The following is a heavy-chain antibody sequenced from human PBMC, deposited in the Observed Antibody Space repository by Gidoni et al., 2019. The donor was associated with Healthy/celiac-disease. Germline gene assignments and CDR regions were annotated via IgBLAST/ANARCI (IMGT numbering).Heavy chain of an antibody. D-gene: IGHD3-16*01. CDR3: AKDGGYYVDY. V-gene: IGHV3-23*01. J-gene: IGHJ4*02. CDR1: GFTFSSYA. Sequence: EVQLLESGGGLVQPGGSLRLSCAASGFTFSSYAMSWVRQAPGKGLEGVSASSGSGGSTYDADAVKGRFTISRDNSKNTLYLQMNSLRAEDTAVYYCAKDGGYYVDYWGQGTLVTVSS. CDR2: SSGSGGST.